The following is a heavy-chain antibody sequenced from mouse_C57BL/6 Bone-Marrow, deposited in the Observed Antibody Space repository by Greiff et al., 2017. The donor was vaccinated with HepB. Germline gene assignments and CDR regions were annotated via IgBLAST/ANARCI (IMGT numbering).Heavy chain of an antibody. Sequence: QVQLQQPGAELVKPGASVKLSCKASGYTFTSYWMHWVKQRPGQGLEWIGMIHPNSGSTNYNEKVKSKATLTVDKSSSTAYMQLSSLTSEDSSVYYCARRVPRYFDYWGQGTTLTVSS. CDR3: ARRVPRYFDY. J-gene: IGHJ2*01. V-gene: IGHV1-64*01. CDR1: GYTFTSYW. CDR2: IHPNSGST.